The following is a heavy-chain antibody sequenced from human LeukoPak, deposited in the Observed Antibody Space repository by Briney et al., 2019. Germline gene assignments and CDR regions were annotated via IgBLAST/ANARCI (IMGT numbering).Heavy chain of an antibody. CDR2: ISAYNGNT. V-gene: IGHV1-18*01. CDR3: ARVAYERYYYYYYYYMDV. D-gene: IGHD5-12*01. CDR1: GYTFTSYG. J-gene: IGHJ6*03. Sequence: GASVKVSCKASGYTFTSYGISWVRQAPGQGLEWMGWISAYNGNTNYAQKLQGRVTMTTDTSTSTAYMELRSLRSDDTAVYYCARVAYERYYYYYYYYMDVWGKRTTVTVSS.